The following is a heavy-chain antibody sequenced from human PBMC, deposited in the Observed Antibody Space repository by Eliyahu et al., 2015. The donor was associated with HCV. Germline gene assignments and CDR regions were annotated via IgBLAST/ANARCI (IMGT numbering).Heavy chain of an antibody. CDR3: ARDSYYDFWSGLRVDY. D-gene: IGHD3-3*01. J-gene: IGHJ4*02. CDR1: GFTFXSXW. Sequence: EVQLVESGGGLVQPGGSLRLSCAASGFTFXSXWXHWVRQAPGKGLVWVXRINSDGSSTSYADSVKGRFTISRDNAKNTLYLQMNSLRAEDTAVYYCARDSYYDFWSGLRVDYWGQGTLVTVSS. V-gene: IGHV3-74*01. CDR2: INSDGSST.